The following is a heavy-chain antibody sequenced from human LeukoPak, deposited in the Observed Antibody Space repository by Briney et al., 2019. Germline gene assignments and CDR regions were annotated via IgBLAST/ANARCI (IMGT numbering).Heavy chain of an antibody. CDR2: INHSGST. CDR3: ASIRLEPSYYYYYGMDV. J-gene: IGHJ6*02. Sequence: PSETLSLTCAVYGGSFSGYYWSWIRQPPGKGLEWIGEINHSGSTNYNPSLKSRVTISVDTSKNQFSLKLSSVTAADTAVYYCASIRLEPSYYYYYGMDVWGQGTTVTVSS. V-gene: IGHV4-34*01. CDR1: GGSFSGYY. D-gene: IGHD1-1*01.